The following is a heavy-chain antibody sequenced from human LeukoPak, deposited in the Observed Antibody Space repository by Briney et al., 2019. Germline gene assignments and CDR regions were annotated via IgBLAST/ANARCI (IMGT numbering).Heavy chain of an antibody. CDR3: ARGGGAAADYSYYYMDV. Sequence: SVKVSCKASGGTFSSYAISWVRQAPGQGLEWRGRIIPIFGTANYAQKFQGRVTITTDESTSTAYMELSSLRSDDTAVYYCARGGGAAADYSYYYMDVWGKGTTVTISS. CDR2: IIPIFGTA. CDR1: GGTFSSYA. J-gene: IGHJ6*03. D-gene: IGHD6-13*01. V-gene: IGHV1-69*05.